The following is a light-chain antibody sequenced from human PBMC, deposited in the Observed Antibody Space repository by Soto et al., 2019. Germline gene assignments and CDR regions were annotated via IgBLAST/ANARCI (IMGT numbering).Light chain of an antibody. CDR1: SSNIGKNY. Sequence: QSVLTQPPSVSAAPGQKVTISCSGSSSNIGKNYVSWYQQLPGTAPKLLIYENSKRPSGIPDRFSGSKSGTSATLGITGLQTGDEADDYCGTWDSSLTAVVFGGGTKLTVL. CDR3: GTWDSSLTAVV. J-gene: IGLJ2*01. CDR2: ENS. V-gene: IGLV1-51*02.